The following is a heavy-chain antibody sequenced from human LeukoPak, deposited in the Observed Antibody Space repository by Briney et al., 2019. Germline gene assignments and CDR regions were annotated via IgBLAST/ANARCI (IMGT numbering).Heavy chain of an antibody. CDR2: IYHSGST. Sequence: SDTLSLTCAVSDYSISSGYYWGWIRQPPGKGLEWIGSIYHSGSTYYNPSLKSRVTISVDTSKNQFSLKLSSVTAADTAVYYCARVYCSSTSCYPRNNWFDPWGQGTLVTVSS. J-gene: IGHJ5*02. V-gene: IGHV4-38-2*01. CDR3: ARVYCSSTSCYPRNNWFDP. CDR1: DYSISSGYY. D-gene: IGHD2-2*01.